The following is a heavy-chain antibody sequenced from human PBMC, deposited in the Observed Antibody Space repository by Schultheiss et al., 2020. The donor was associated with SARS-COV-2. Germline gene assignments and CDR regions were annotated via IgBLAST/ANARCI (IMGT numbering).Heavy chain of an antibody. D-gene: IGHD2-2*01. V-gene: IGHV3-66*01. CDR1: GFTVSSNY. CDR2: IYSGGST. Sequence: GGSLRLSCAASGFTVSSNYMSWVRQAPGKGLEWVSVIYSGGSTYYADSVKGRFTISRDNSKNTLYLQMNSLRAEDTAVYYCARNYRRPIVVPAAMVDYWGQGTLVTVSS. CDR3: ARNYRRPIVVPAAMVDY. J-gene: IGHJ4*02.